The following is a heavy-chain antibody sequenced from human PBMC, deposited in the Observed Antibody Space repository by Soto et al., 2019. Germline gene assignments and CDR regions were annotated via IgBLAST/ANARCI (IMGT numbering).Heavy chain of an antibody. CDR2: ISGNGGTT. V-gene: IGHV3-64*01. J-gene: IGHJ3*02. Sequence: EVQLVESGGGLVQPGGSLRLSCEASGFTFSSYAMHWVRQAPGEGLEYVSAISGNGGTTYYANSVRGRFIISRDNSKKTLYLQMGRLRAEDMAVYYCAACGQYPFYDKSVYPSPADAFDIWGQGTMVTVSS. D-gene: IGHD3-3*01. CDR1: GFTFSSYA. CDR3: AACGQYPFYDKSVYPSPADAFDI.